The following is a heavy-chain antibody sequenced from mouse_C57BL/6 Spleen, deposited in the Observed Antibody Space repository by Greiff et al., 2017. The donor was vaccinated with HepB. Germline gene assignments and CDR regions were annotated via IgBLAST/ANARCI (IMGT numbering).Heavy chain of an antibody. CDR1: GYTFTSYW. V-gene: IGHV1-59*01. J-gene: IGHJ3*01. CDR3: ARDGEYDKEVWFAY. D-gene: IGHD2-14*01. CDR2: IDPSDSYT. Sequence: QVQLQQPGAELVRPGTSVKLSCKASGYTFTSYWMHWVKQRPGQGLEWIGVIDPSDSYTNYNQKFKGKATLTVDTSSSTAYMQLSSLTSEDSAVYYCARDGEYDKEVWFAYWGQGTLVTVSA.